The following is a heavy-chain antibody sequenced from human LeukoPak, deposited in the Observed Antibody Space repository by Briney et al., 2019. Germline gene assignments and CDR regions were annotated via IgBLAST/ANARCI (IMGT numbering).Heavy chain of an antibody. Sequence: GGSLRLSCAASGFTFSSYAMSWVRQAPGKGLEWVSAISGSGGSTYYADSVKGRVTIPRDNSKNTLYLQMNSLRAEDTAVYYCAKGVDYDILTGYHDFDYWGQGTLVTVSS. J-gene: IGHJ4*02. V-gene: IGHV3-23*01. CDR3: AKGVDYDILTGYHDFDY. CDR1: GFTFSSYA. CDR2: ISGSGGST. D-gene: IGHD3-9*01.